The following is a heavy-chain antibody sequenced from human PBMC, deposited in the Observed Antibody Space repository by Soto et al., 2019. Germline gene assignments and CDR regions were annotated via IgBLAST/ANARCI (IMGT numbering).Heavy chain of an antibody. D-gene: IGHD5-12*01. CDR1: GFSFIDYS. J-gene: IGHJ1*01. CDR3: ARSAKKTWLPDF. CDR2: INAGNGNT. Sequence: ASVKVSCKASGFSFIDYSILWVRQAPGQSLEWLGWINAGNGNTKYSHKFQDRVTVTSDTSATTTYMELRSLRSEDTAVFYCARSAKKTWLPDFWGQGTLVTVSS. V-gene: IGHV1-3*01.